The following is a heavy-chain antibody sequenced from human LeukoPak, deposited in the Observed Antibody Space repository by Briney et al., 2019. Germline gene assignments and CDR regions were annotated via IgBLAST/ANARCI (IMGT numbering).Heavy chain of an antibody. V-gene: IGHV3-7*05. Sequence: GGSLRLSCAASGFTLSTYWMSWVRQAPGKGLEWVVNIKQDGSEKYYVDSVKGRFSVSRDNAKNSLDLQMNSLRVEDTAVYYCARGQSWAFDYWGQGTLVTVSS. J-gene: IGHJ4*02. D-gene: IGHD1-26*01. CDR1: GFTLSTYW. CDR2: IKQDGSEK. CDR3: ARGQSWAFDY.